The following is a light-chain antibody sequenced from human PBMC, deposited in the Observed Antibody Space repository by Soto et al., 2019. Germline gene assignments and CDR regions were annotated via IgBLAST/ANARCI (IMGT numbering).Light chain of an antibody. CDR3: SSDAGISNVI. J-gene: IGLJ2*01. CDR1: SSDGGGYDY. V-gene: IGLV2-8*01. Sequence: QSALTQPPSASGSPGQSVTISCTGTSSDGGGYDYVSWYQQQSGKAPKLIIYEVTNRPSGVPDRFSGSKSGNTASLTVSGLQAEDEADYYCSSDAGISNVIFGAGTKLTVL. CDR2: EVT.